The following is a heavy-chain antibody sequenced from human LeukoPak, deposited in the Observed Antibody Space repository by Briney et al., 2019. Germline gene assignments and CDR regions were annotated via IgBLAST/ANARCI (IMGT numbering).Heavy chain of an antibody. V-gene: IGHV3-7*03. CDR3: ARDRRAHGY. CDR1: GFTFTSSW. J-gene: IGHJ4*02. CDR2: IKEDGSEK. Sequence: GGSLRLSCEASGFTFTSSWMTWVRQAPGKGLEWVANIKEDGSEKYYVDSVKGRFTISRDNAKNSLYLQMNSLRAEDTAVYYCARDRRAHGYWGQGTLVTVSS.